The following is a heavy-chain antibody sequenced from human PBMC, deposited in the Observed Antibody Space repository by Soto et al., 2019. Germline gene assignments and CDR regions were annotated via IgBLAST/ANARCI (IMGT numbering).Heavy chain of an antibody. Sequence: QVQLQESGPGLVKPSQTLSLTCTVSGGSISSGGYSWSWIRQHPGKGLEWIGYISYNGNTYYNPSLKSRATISADTSKNQFSLKLSSVAAADTAVYYCARRCGGGSRLDYWGQGTLVTVSS. CDR3: ARRCGGGSRLDY. V-gene: IGHV4-31*03. CDR2: ISYNGNT. D-gene: IGHD2-15*01. J-gene: IGHJ4*02. CDR1: GGSISSGGYS.